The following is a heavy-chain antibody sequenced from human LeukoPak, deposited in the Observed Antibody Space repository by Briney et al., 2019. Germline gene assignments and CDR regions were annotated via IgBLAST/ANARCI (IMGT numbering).Heavy chain of an antibody. D-gene: IGHD3-9*01. CDR1: GFTFSSYW. V-gene: IGHV3-7*03. CDR2: IKQDGSEK. CDR3: ARDDSLFGYDILTGYDYYYYGMDV. J-gene: IGHJ6*04. Sequence: GGSLRLSCAASGFTFSSYWMSWVRQAPGKGLEWVANIKQDGSEKYYMDSVKGRFTISRDNAKNSLYLQMNSLRAEDTAVYYCARDDSLFGYDILTGYDYYYYGMDVWGKGTTVTVSS.